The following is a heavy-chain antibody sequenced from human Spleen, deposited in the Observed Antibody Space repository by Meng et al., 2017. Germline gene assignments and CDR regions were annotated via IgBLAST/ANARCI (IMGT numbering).Heavy chain of an antibody. CDR2: IYYSGTT. J-gene: IGHJ4*02. D-gene: IGHD6-13*01. Sequence: QVQLQESGPGQLKPSQTLSLTCTVSGGSISSTSYYWGWIRQPPGKGLEWIGSIYYSGTTYYNPSLKSRVTMSADTSKNHFSLKLSSVTAADTAVYYCARHVLSGSWGCHFDYWGQGTLVTVSS. CDR3: ARHVLSGSWGCHFDY. CDR1: GGSISSTSYY. V-gene: IGHV4-39*01.